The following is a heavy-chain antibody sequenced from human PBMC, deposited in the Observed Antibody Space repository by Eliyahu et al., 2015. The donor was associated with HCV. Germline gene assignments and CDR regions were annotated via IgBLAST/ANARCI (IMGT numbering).Heavy chain of an antibody. CDR2: INXSGXST. CDR3: ARGVTIFGVVIPPGAFDI. V-gene: IGHV1-46*01. Sequence: QVQLVQSGAEVKKPGASVKVSCKASGYTFTSXXXXWXRQAPGQGLEWMGVINXSGXSTSYAQKFQGRVTMTRDTSTSTVYMELSSLRSEDTAVYYCARGVTIFGVVIPPGAFDIWGQGTMVTVSS. D-gene: IGHD3-3*01. CDR1: GYTFTSXX. J-gene: IGHJ3*02.